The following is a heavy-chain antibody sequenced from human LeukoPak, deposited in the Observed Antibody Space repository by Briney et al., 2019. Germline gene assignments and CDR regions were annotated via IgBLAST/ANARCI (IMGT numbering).Heavy chain of an antibody. CDR2: VYPGDSDS. V-gene: IGHV5-51*01. CDR1: GYSFTSYW. Sequence: GESLKISCKGSGYSFTSYWISWVRQMPGIGLEWMGIVYPGDSDSRYSPSFQGQVTISADKSISTAYLQWSSLKASDTAMYYCARQVAYTSGRTFDFWGQGTLVTVS. D-gene: IGHD6-19*01. CDR3: ARQVAYTSGRTFDF. J-gene: IGHJ4*02.